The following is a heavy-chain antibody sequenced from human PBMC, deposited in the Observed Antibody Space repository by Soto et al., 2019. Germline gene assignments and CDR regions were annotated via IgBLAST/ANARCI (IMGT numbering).Heavy chain of an antibody. CDR3: ARFGTVANNSYIYSNWFHP. J-gene: IGHJ5*02. D-gene: IGHD2-15*01. CDR1: GGTFSNYG. V-gene: IGHV1-69*06. CDR2: IIPLFRTP. Sequence: QVQLVQSGAEVKRPGASVKVSCRASGGTFSNYGITWVRQAPGQGLEWMGGIIPLFRTPPHYAPKFQGRVTIAADKSTGTVYLEVNSLRSDDTAVYYCARFGTVANNSYIYSNWFHPWGQGALVTVSS.